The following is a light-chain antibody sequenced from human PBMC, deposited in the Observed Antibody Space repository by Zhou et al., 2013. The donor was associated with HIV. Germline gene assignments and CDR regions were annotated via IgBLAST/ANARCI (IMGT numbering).Light chain of an antibody. CDR3: QQYYSYPST. CDR2: GTS. Sequence: DIVLSQSPGTLSLSPGESTTLSCRASQSISSNYLAWYQQKPGQAPRLLIYGTSTRATGIPDRFSGSGSGTDFSLTISRLEPEDFATYYCQQYYSYPSTFGQGTEVEIK. CDR1: QSISSNY. J-gene: IGKJ1*01. V-gene: IGKV3-20*01.